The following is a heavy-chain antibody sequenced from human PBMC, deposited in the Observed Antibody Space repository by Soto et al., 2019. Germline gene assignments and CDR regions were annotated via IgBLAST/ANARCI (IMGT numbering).Heavy chain of an antibody. D-gene: IGHD3-10*01. CDR1: GGTFSSYA. CDR2: IIPIFGTA. J-gene: IGHJ5*02. V-gene: IGHV1-69*01. CDR3: ARITMVRGVTHNWFDP. Sequence: QVQLVQSGAEVKKPGSSVKVSCKASGGTFSSYAISWVRQATGQGLEWMGGIIPIFGTANYAQKFQGRVTITADESTSTAYMELSSLRSEDTAVYYCARITMVRGVTHNWFDPWGQGTLVTVSS.